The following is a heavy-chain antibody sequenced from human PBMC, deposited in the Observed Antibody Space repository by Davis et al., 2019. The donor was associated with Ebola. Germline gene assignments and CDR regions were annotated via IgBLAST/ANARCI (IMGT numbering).Heavy chain of an antibody. Sequence: PGGSLRLSCAASGFTFDDYAMHWVRQAPGKGLEWVSGISWNSGSIGYADSVKGRFTISRDNAKNSLYLQMNSLRAEDTALYYCAKDSRRYYYYGMDVWGKGTTVTVSS. CDR2: ISWNSGSI. CDR3: AKDSRRYYYYGMDV. CDR1: GFTFDDYA. V-gene: IGHV3-9*01. J-gene: IGHJ6*04.